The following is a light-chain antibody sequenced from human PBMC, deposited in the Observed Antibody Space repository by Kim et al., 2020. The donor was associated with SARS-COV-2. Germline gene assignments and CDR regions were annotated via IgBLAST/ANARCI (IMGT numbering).Light chain of an antibody. V-gene: IGKV1-16*02. J-gene: IGKJ1*01. CDR3: HQGHSYPRT. CDR1: QDIGIN. CDR2: AAS. Sequence: DIQMTQSPSTLSASIGDRVTITCRASQDIGINLAWFQQKPGKAPKSLIYAASSLHSGVPSKFSGSRSGTDFTLTISNLQPEDFATYHCHQGHSYPRTFGQGTKVEIK.